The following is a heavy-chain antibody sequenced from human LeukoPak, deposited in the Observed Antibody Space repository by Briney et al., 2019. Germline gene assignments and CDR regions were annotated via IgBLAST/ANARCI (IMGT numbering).Heavy chain of an antibody. CDR3: ARDRGYYGSGSYRTDDAFDI. Sequence: GGSLRLSCAASGFTFSSYAMHWVRQAPGKGLEYVSAISSNGGSTYYANSVKGRFTISRDNSKNTLYLQMGSLRAEDMAVYYCARDRGYYGSGSYRTDDAFDIWGQGTMVTVSS. J-gene: IGHJ3*02. V-gene: IGHV3-64*01. CDR1: GFTFSSYA. CDR2: ISSNGGST. D-gene: IGHD3-10*01.